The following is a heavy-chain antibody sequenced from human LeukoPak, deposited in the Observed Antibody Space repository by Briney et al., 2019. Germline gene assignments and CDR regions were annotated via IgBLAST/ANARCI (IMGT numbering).Heavy chain of an antibody. J-gene: IGHJ4*02. CDR3: ARESYDSSGYYFFY. D-gene: IGHD3-22*01. Sequence: ASVKVSCKASGYTFTGYYMHWVRQAPGQGLEWMGWINPNSGGTNYAQKFQGRVTMTRDTSISTGYMELSRLRSDDTAVYYCARESYDSSGYYFFYWGQGTLVTVSS. V-gene: IGHV1-2*02. CDR1: GYTFTGYY. CDR2: INPNSGGT.